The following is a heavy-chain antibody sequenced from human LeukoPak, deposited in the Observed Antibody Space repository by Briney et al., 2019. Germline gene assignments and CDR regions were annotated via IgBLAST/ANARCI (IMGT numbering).Heavy chain of an antibody. CDR1: GGSFSGYY. J-gene: IGHJ6*02. CDR2: INHSGST. V-gene: IGHV4-34*01. Sequence: SETLSLTCAVYGGSFSGYYWSWIRQPPGKGLEWIGEINHSGSTNYNPSLKSRVTISVDTSKNQFSLKLSSVTAADTAVYYCARGIVVVPAAIIRDSPYGMDVWGQGATVTVSS. CDR3: ARGIVVVPAAIIRDSPYGMDV. D-gene: IGHD2-2*01.